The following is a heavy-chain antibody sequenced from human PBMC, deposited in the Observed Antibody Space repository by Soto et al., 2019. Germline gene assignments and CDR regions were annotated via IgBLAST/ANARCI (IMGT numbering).Heavy chain of an antibody. CDR2: IYPGDSDT. J-gene: IGHJ6*02. Sequence: LGESLKISCKGSGYSFTSYWIGWVRQMPGKGLEWMGIIYPGDSDTRYSPSFQGQVTISADKSISTAYLQWSSLKASDTAMYYCARGGDQVVPASYGMDVWGQGTTVTVSS. D-gene: IGHD2-2*01. CDR1: GYSFTSYW. V-gene: IGHV5-51*01. CDR3: ARGGDQVVPASYGMDV.